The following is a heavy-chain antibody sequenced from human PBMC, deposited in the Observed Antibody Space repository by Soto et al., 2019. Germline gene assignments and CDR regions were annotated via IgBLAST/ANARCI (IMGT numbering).Heavy chain of an antibody. CDR3: ARGDYYDSSVLDY. J-gene: IGHJ4*02. V-gene: IGHV1-69*13. CDR1: GGTFSSYA. Sequence: GASVKVSCKASGGTFSSYAISWVRQAPGQGLERMGGIIPIFGTANYAQKFQGRVTITAVESTSTAYMELSSLRSEDSVVYYCARGDYYDSSVLDYWGQGTLVTVSS. D-gene: IGHD3-22*01. CDR2: IIPIFGTA.